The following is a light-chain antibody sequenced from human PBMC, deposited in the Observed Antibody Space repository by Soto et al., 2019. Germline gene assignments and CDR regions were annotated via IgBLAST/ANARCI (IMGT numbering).Light chain of an antibody. V-gene: IGKV1-6*01. CDR1: QGIGSD. J-gene: IGKJ4*01. CDR2: AVS. CDR3: LQDHNLLT. Sequence: AIEMTQSPSSLSASVGDRVTITCLASQGIGSDLAWYQQRPGKAPNLLIYAVSSLQNGVPSRFSGSGSGTDFTLTISSLQPEDFATYYCLQDHNLLTFGGGTKVEI.